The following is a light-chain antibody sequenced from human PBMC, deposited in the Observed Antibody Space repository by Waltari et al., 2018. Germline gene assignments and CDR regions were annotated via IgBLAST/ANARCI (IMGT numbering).Light chain of an antibody. CDR1: QSVLHSSNNKNY. J-gene: IGKJ2*01. CDR2: WAS. V-gene: IGKV4-1*01. Sequence: DIVMTQSPDSLAVPLGEGATINCNSSQSVLHSSNNKNYLAWYRQRPGQPPTLLIHWASTRQSGVPDRLSGSGSGTDFSLTISSLQAEDVAVYYCLQYFTFPYTFGQGTKLEI. CDR3: LQYFTFPYT.